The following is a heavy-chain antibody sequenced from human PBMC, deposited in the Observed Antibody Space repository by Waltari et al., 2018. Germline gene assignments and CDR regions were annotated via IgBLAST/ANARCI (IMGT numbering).Heavy chain of an antibody. CDR3: AKEGYSSSWFYYYYYYYMDV. Sequence: QVQLVESGGGVVQPGGSLRLSCAASGFTFSSYGMHWVGPAPGKGLAWVACIRYDGSNKYYADSVKGRFTISRDNSKNTLYLQMNSLRAEDTAVYYCAKEGYSSSWFYYYYYYYMDVWGKGTTVTISS. J-gene: IGHJ6*03. CDR2: IRYDGSNK. D-gene: IGHD6-13*01. CDR1: GFTFSSYG. V-gene: IGHV3-30*02.